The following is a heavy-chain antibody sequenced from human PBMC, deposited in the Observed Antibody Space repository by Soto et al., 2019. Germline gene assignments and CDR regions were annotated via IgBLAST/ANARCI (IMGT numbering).Heavy chain of an antibody. D-gene: IGHD6-13*01. J-gene: IGHJ5*02. V-gene: IGHV1-69*13. Sequence: RASVKVSCKASGGTFSSYAISWVRQAPGQGLEWMGGIIPIFGTANYAQKFQGRVTITADESTSTAYMELSSLRSEDTAVYYCAREAIAAAGLRAYNWFDPWGQGTLVTVSS. CDR2: IIPIFGTA. CDR1: GGTFSSYA. CDR3: AREAIAAAGLRAYNWFDP.